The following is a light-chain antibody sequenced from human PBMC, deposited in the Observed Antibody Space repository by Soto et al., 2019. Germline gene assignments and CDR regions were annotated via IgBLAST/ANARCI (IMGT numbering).Light chain of an antibody. CDR3: QQYNSYSPWT. CDR1: QSISSW. CDR2: KAS. Sequence: DIQMTQSPSTLSASVGDRVTITCRASQSISSWLAWYQKKPGTAPKLLIYKASSLESGVPSRFSGSGSGTELTLTISSLQPDDFANYYCQQYNSYSPWTFGQGTKVDIK. V-gene: IGKV1-5*03. J-gene: IGKJ1*01.